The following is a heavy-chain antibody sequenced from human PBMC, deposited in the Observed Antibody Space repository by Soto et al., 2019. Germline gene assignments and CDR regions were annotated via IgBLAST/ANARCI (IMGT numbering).Heavy chain of an antibody. V-gene: IGHV1-18*01. J-gene: IGHJ2*01. Sequence: QVQLVRSGGEVKKPGASVKVSCKASGNTFMSYGFSWVRQAPGQGLEWMGWISAYNGKTDYAQKVQDRVIMTRDTVTSTVYMELTSLTSDDTAVYFCARHGVGSFWYFDIWGRGTLVSVSS. CDR1: GNTFMSYG. CDR2: ISAYNGKT. CDR3: ARHGVGSFWYFDI. D-gene: IGHD1-26*01.